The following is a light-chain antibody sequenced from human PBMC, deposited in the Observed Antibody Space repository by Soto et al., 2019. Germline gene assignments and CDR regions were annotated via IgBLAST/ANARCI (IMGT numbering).Light chain of an antibody. V-gene: IGLV1-47*01. CDR2: XDN. CDR3: ATWDNSLGGPV. CDR1: SSNIGRNY. Sequence: QSVLTQTPSVSGTPGQRVNISCSGSSSNIGRNYVYWYHQFPGTAPKLLIYXDNERPSGVPDRFSGSKSGTLASLAISGLXXXXXXXYHCATWDNSLGGPVFGGGTKLTVL. J-gene: IGLJ2*01.